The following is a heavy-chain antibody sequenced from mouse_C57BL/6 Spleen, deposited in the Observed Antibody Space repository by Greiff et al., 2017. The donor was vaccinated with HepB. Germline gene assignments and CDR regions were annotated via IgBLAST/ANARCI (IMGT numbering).Heavy chain of an antibody. D-gene: IGHD1-1*01. J-gene: IGHJ4*01. CDR2: IYPGSGNT. CDR1: GYTFTDYY. V-gene: IGHV1-76*01. CDR3: AREGRYYGSFYAMDY. Sequence: QVQLKESGAELVRPGASVKLSCKASGYTFTDYYINWVKQRPGQGLEWIARIYPGSGNTYYNEKFKGKATLTAEKSSSTAYMQLSSLTSEDSAVYCFAREGRYYGSFYAMDYWGQGTSVTVSS.